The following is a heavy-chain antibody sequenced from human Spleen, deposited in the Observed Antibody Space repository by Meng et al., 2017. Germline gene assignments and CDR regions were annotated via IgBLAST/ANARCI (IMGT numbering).Heavy chain of an antibody. V-gene: IGHV3-11*01. CDR2: ISGGGDII. J-gene: IGHJ4*02. CDR1: GFTFSNAW. D-gene: IGHD4-11*01. Sequence: GGSLRLSCAASGFTFSNAWMTWIRQAPGKGLEWLSYISGGGDIIDYADSVKGRFTISRDNARNSLFLQMSSLRAEDTAVYYCARRQSNFDYWGQGILVTGSS. CDR3: ARRQSNFDY.